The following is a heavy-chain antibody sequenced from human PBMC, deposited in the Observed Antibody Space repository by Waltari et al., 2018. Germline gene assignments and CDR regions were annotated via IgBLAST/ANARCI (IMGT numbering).Heavy chain of an antibody. CDR3: ARPGRSYCSSTSCPPHY. CDR1: GGTLRSYA. V-gene: IGHV1-69*13. J-gene: IGHJ4*02. CDR2: IFPILGTS. Sequence: QVQLVQSGAEVTKPGSSVKVYCKASGGTLRSYAISWVRKGPGQGLEWMGGIFPILGTSNEAQKYQGRVTITADEYTSTAYMELSSLRAEDTAVYYCARPGRSYCSSTSCPPHYWGQGTLVTVSS. D-gene: IGHD2-2*01.